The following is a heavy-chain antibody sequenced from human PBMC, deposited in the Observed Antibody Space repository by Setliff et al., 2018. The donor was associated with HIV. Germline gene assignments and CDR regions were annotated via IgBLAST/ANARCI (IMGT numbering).Heavy chain of an antibody. CDR2: INYSGST. Sequence: SETLSLTCTVSGGSISTYYWGWIRQPPGKGLEWIGYINYSGSTKHNPSLKSRVTISVDTSKNQFSLKLNSVTAADTAMYYCVRDDYGYNGKGFDYWGPGTLVTVSS. CDR3: VRDDYGYNGKGFDY. D-gene: IGHD4-17*01. J-gene: IGHJ4*02. V-gene: IGHV4-59*01. CDR1: GGSISTYY.